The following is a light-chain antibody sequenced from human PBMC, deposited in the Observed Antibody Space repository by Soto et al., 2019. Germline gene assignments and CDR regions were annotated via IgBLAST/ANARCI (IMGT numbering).Light chain of an antibody. CDR3: CSYAGSSTYV. Sequence: QYALTQPASVSGSPGQSITISCTGTRSDVGSGSHNLVSWYQQRPGKAPKVMIYEGTKRPSGVSNRFSGSKSGNTASLTISGLQAEDEADYYCCSYAGSSTYVFGIGTKLTVL. CDR2: EGT. CDR1: RSDVGSGSHNL. J-gene: IGLJ1*01. V-gene: IGLV2-23*01.